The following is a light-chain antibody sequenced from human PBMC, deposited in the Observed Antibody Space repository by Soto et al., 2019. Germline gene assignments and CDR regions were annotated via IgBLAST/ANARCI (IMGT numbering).Light chain of an antibody. CDR2: GAS. CDR3: QQYGSSPWT. J-gene: IGKJ1*01. Sequence: EIVLTQSPGTLSLSPGERATLSCRASQSVFNNHMGWYQQKPGQAPRRLIFGASFRATGIPDRFSGSGSGTDFTLTISRLEPEDFAVYYCQQYGSSPWTFGQGTKVDIK. V-gene: IGKV3-20*01. CDR1: QSVFNNH.